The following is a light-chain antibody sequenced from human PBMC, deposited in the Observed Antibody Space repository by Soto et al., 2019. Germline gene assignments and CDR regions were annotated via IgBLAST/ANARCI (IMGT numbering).Light chain of an antibody. CDR3: QQRGGSPPTWT. J-gene: IGKJ1*01. CDR2: DAS. CDR1: QSVSSSY. Sequence: EIVLTQSPGTLSLSPGERATLSCRASQSVSSSYLAWYQQKPGQAPRLLIYDASYRATGIPARFSGSGSGTDFTLTISRLEPEDFAVYYCQQRGGSPPTWTFGQGTKVDI. V-gene: IGKV3-20*01.